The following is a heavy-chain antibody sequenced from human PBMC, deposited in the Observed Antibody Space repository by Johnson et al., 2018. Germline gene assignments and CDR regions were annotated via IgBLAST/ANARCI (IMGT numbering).Heavy chain of an antibody. Sequence: VQLQESGGGVVQPGRSLRLSCEGSRFTFNNYPMHWVRQAPGKGLEWVSSISSSSSYIYYADSVKGRFTISRDNAKNSLYLQLNSLRAEDTVVYYCARALSILEAFDIWGQGTMVTVSS. CDR2: ISSSSSYI. CDR3: ARALSILEAFDI. CDR1: RFTFNNYP. D-gene: IGHD6-6*01. J-gene: IGHJ3*02. V-gene: IGHV3-21*01.